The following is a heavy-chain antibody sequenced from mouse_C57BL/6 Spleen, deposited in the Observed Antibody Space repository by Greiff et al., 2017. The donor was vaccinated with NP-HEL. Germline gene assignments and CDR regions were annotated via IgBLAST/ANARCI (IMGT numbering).Heavy chain of an antibody. CDR2: ISSGSSTI. J-gene: IGHJ3*01. D-gene: IGHD1-1*01. CDR3: ARPRVTTVPAWFAY. V-gene: IGHV5-17*01. CDR1: GFTFSDYG. Sequence: EVMLVESGGGLVKPGGSLKLSCAASGFTFSDYGMHWVRQAPEKGLEWVAYISSGSSTIYYADTVKGRFTISRDNAKNTLFLQMTSRRSGDTAMYYCARPRVTTVPAWFAYWGQGTLVTVSA.